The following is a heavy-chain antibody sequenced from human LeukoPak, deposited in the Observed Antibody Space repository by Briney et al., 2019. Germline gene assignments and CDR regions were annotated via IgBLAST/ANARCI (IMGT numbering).Heavy chain of an antibody. CDR2: ITGTGERT. CDR3: AKGPASSWGDNSDGFEGNSWFFDL. V-gene: IGHV3-23*01. CDR1: GFPFNSFA. Sequence: GGSLRLSCAASGFPFNSFALNWVRQAPGKGLEWVSTITGTGERTYYADSVKGRFTISRDNPKKTLHPQMGSLRVEDTAIYYCAKGPASSWGDNSDGFEGNSWFFDLWGRGTRVTVSS. J-gene: IGHJ2*01. D-gene: IGHD5-24*01.